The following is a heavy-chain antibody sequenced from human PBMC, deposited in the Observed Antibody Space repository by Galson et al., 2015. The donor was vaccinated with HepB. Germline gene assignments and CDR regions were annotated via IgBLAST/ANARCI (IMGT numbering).Heavy chain of an antibody. CDR3: ASNLGSWTPFDY. CDR2: INPNSGGT. J-gene: IGHJ4*02. D-gene: IGHD6-13*01. Sequence: SVKVSCKASGYAFTGYYMHWVRQAPGQGLEWMGWINPNSGGTNYAQKFQGRVTMTRDTSISTAYMELSRLRSDDTAVYYCASNLGSWTPFDYWGQGTLVTVSS. CDR1: GYAFTGYY. V-gene: IGHV1-2*02.